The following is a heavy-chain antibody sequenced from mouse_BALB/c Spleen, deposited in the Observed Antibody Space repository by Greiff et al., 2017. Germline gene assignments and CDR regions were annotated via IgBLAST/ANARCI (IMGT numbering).Heavy chain of an antibody. Sequence: VHVKQSGAELVKPGASVKLSCTASGFNIKDTYMHWVKQRPEQGLEWIGRIDPANGNTKYDPKFQGKATITADTSSNTAYLQLSSLTSEDTAVYYCARETGYAMDYWGQGTSVTVSS. CDR1: GFNIKDTY. CDR2: IDPANGNT. V-gene: IGHV14-3*02. J-gene: IGHJ4*01. CDR3: ARETGYAMDY.